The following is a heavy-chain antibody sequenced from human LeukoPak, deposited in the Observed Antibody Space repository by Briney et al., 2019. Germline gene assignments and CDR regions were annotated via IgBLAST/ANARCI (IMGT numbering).Heavy chain of an antibody. Sequence: GGSLRLSCAASGVTFSNYARKWGRRRPGGGLEWGSAIIGSGGSTYYADSVKGRFTISRDNSKNTLYLQMNSLRVEDTAVYYCAKGVQGSCSGTKCYYFDYWGQGTLVTVSA. CDR2: IIGSGGST. J-gene: IGHJ4*02. D-gene: IGHD2-2*01. CDR3: AKGVQGSCSGTKCYYFDY. CDR1: GVTFSNYA. V-gene: IGHV3-23*01.